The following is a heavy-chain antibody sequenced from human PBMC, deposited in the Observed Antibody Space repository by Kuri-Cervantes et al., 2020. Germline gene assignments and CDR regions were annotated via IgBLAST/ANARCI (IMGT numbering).Heavy chain of an antibody. V-gene: IGHV3-30-3*01. D-gene: IGHD6-13*01. CDR2: ISYDGINN. CDR3: AKDIAAAGPYYFDY. CDR1: GFTFSNYA. Sequence: GESLKISCAASGFTFSNYAMHWVRQAPGKGLERVAVISYDGINNYYADSVKGRFTISRDNSKNTLYLQMNSLRAEDTALYYCAKDIAAAGPYYFDYWGQGTLVTVSS. J-gene: IGHJ4*02.